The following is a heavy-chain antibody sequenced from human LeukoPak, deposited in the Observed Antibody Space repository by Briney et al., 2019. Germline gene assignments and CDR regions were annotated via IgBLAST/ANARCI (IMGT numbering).Heavy chain of an antibody. CDR3: ARGGPHDYGDQGSRYYYYYYGMDV. D-gene: IGHD4-17*01. CDR2: IYTSGST. J-gene: IGHJ6*02. CDR1: GGSISSYY. Sequence: SETLSPTCTVSGGSISSYYWSWIRQPAGKGLEWIGRIYTSGSTNYNPSLKSRVTMSVDTSKNQFSLKLSSVTAADTAVYYCARGGPHDYGDQGSRYYYYYYGMDVWGQGTTVTVSS. V-gene: IGHV4-4*07.